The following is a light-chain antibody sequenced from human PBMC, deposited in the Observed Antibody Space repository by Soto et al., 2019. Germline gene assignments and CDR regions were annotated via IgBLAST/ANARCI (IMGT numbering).Light chain of an antibody. CDR2: DVG. CDR1: SSDVGGYNY. Sequence: QSVLTQPASVSGSPGQSITISCTGTSSDVGGYNYVSWYQQNPGKAPKLMIYDVGNRPSGVSNRFSGSKSGNTASLTISGLQAEDEADYYCSSYTSSSTLFYVFGTGTKVTVL. V-gene: IGLV2-14*01. J-gene: IGLJ1*01. CDR3: SSYTSSSTLFYV.